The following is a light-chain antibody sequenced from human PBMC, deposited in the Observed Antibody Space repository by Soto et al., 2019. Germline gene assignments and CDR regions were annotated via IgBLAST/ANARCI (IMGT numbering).Light chain of an antibody. J-gene: IGKJ1*01. V-gene: IGKV3-15*01. CDR3: QQYNNRPQT. Sequence: ETVMTQSPATLSVSPGERATLSCRASHSVTLNLAWYQQTPGQAPRLLIYGASTRATGVPARFSGSGSGTEFTLTISSLQSKDFAVYYCQQYNNRPQTFGQGTKVEIK. CDR2: GAS. CDR1: HSVTLN.